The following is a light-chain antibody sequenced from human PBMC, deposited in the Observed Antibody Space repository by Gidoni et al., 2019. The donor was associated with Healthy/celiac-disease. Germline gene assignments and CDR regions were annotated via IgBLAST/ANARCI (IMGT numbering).Light chain of an antibody. CDR2: GAS. Sequence: ELVMTQSPATLSVSPGERATLSCRASQRVSSNLAWYQQKPGQAPRLLIYGASTRATGIPARFSGSGSGTEFSLTISSLQSEDFAVYYCQQYNNWLPITFGQGTRLEIK. CDR1: QRVSSN. CDR3: QQYNNWLPIT. J-gene: IGKJ5*01. V-gene: IGKV3-15*01.